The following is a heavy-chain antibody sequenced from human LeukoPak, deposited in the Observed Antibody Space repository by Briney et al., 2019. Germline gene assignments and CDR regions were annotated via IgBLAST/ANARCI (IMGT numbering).Heavy chain of an antibody. Sequence: PGGSLRLSCAASGFTVSSNCMSWVRQAPGKGLEWVSVIYSGGSTYYADSVKGRFTISRDNSKNTLYLQMNSLRAEDTAVYYCARGTAPYYYYYMDVWGKGTTVTVSS. V-gene: IGHV3-53*01. CDR1: GFTVSSNC. D-gene: IGHD6-25*01. CDR2: IYSGGST. CDR3: ARGTAPYYYYYMDV. J-gene: IGHJ6*03.